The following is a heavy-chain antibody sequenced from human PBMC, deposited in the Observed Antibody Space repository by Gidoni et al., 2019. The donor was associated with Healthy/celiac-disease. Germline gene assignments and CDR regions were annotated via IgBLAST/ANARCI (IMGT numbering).Heavy chain of an antibody. D-gene: IGHD3-3*01. CDR3: AREVVGDFGVVIVRIIAYGMDV. CDR1: GFTFSSYS. CDR2: ISSSSSYI. V-gene: IGHV3-21*01. Sequence: EVQLVESGGGLVKPGGSLRLSCAASGFTFSSYSMNWVRQAPGKGLEWVSSISSSSSYIYYADSVKGRFTISRDNAKNSLYLQMNSLRAEDTAVYYCAREVVGDFGVVIVRIIAYGMDVWGQGTTVTVSS. J-gene: IGHJ6*02.